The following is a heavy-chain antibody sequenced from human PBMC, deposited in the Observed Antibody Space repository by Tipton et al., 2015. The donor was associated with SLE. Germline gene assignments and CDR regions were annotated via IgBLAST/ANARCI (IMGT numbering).Heavy chain of an antibody. Sequence: TLSLTCTVSGGSISSSSYYWGWIRQPPGKGLEWIGSIYYSGSTYYNPSLKSRVTISVDTSKNQFSLKLSSVTAAGTAVYYCASSEYGGNYYYYYYGMDVWGQGTTVTVSS. CDR3: ASSEYGGNYYYYYYGMDV. J-gene: IGHJ6*02. D-gene: IGHD4-23*01. CDR1: GGSISSSSYY. V-gene: IGHV4-39*07. CDR2: IYYSGST.